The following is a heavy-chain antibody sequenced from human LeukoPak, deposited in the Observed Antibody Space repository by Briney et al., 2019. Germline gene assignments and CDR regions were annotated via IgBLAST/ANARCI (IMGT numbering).Heavy chain of an antibody. D-gene: IGHD2-15*01. CDR2: ISYDGSNK. CDR3: ARRWLDY. Sequence: AGGSLRLSCAASGFTFSSYAMSWVRQAPGKGLEWVAVISYDGSNKYYADSVKGRFTISRDNSKNTLYLQMNSLRAEDTAVYYCARRWLDYWGQGTLVTVSS. CDR1: GFTFSSYA. V-gene: IGHV3-30-3*01. J-gene: IGHJ4*02.